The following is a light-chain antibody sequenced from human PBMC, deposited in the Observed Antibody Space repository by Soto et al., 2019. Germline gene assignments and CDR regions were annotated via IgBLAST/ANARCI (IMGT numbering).Light chain of an antibody. Sequence: DIQMTQSPSSLSASVGDRVTITCQASQDISNYLNWYQQKPGKAHKLLIYDASNLETGVPSRFSGSVSGTDFTFTISSLQPEDIATYYCQQYDNLPLTFGGGTKVEIK. CDR1: QDISNY. CDR2: DAS. CDR3: QQYDNLPLT. J-gene: IGKJ4*01. V-gene: IGKV1-33*01.